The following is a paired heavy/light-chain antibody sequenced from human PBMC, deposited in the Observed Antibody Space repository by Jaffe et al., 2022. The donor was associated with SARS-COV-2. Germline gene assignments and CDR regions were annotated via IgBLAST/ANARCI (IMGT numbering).Light chain of an antibody. CDR1: SSDIGGYDY. V-gene: IGLV2-14*03. J-gene: IGLJ3*02. Sequence: QSALTQPASLSGSPGQSMTISCTGTSSDIGGYDYVSWYQQHPGKAPKLIIYDVSDRPSGISNRFSGSKSGNTASLTISGLQAEDEAAYYCSSYTRGSTSRWVFGGGTKLTVL. CDR2: DVS. CDR3: SSYTRGSTSRWV.
Heavy chain of an antibody. CDR1: GYTFSHYY. Sequence: QAHLVQSGAEVQKPGASVLVSCKASGYTFSHYYIHWVRQAPGQGLEWMGMINPGGGNTFYAQKLQGRVTMTRDTSTSTVYMEMSSLRSEDTAMYYCAKKVDTAMTRGGLDPWGQGTLVMVSS. J-gene: IGHJ5*02. V-gene: IGHV1-46*04. CDR2: INPGGGNT. CDR3: AKKVDTAMTRGGLDP. D-gene: IGHD5-18*01.